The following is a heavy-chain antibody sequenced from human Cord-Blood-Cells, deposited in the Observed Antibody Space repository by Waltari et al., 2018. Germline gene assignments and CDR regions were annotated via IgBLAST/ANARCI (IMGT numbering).Heavy chain of an antibody. CDR3: ARGVEQQLFNWFDP. CDR1: GGTFSSYA. Sequence: QVQLVQSGAEVKKPRSSVKVSCKASGGTFSSYAISWVRQAPGQGLEWMGGIIPRFGTANYGQKFQGRVTITADESTSTAYMELSSLRAEDTAVYYCARGVEQQLFNWFDPWGQGTLVTVSS. D-gene: IGHD6-13*01. J-gene: IGHJ5*02. CDR2: IIPRFGTA. V-gene: IGHV1-69*12.